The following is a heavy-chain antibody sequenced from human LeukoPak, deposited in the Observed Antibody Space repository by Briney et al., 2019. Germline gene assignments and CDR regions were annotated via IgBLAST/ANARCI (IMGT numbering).Heavy chain of an antibody. CDR3: ARGSFTRAAAAYNWFDP. D-gene: IGHD6-13*01. V-gene: IGHV4-34*01. J-gene: IGHJ5*02. CDR1: GGSFSGYY. CDR2: INHSGST. Sequence: SETLSLTCAVYGGSFSGYYWSWIRQPPGKGLEWIGEINHSGSTNYNPSLKSRVTISVDTSKNQFSVKLSSVTAADTAVYYCARGSFTRAAAAYNWFDPWGQGTLVTVSS.